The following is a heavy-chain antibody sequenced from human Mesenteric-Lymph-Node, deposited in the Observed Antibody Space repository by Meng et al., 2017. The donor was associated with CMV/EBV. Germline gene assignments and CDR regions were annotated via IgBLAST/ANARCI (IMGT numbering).Heavy chain of an antibody. Sequence: FTSYYMHWVRQAHGQGLEWMGTINPSCGSTSYARKFQGSVTMTSDTSTRTVYMELSSLRSEDTAVYCCAGDFVGEVISTTLTAEYFEHWGQGTLVTVSS. CDR2: INPSCGST. J-gene: IGHJ1*01. D-gene: IGHD3-22*01. CDR3: AGDFVGEVISTTLTAEYFEH. V-gene: IGHV1-46*01. CDR1: FTSYY.